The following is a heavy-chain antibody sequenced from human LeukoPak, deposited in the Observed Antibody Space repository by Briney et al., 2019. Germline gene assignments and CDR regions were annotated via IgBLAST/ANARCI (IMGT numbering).Heavy chain of an antibody. CDR2: IIPIFGTA. CDR3: ARAETYSSSCDY. V-gene: IGHV1-69*13. D-gene: IGHD6-6*01. CDR1: GGTFSSYA. J-gene: IGHJ4*02. Sequence: VKVSCKASGGTFSSYAISWVRQAPGQGLEWMGGIIPIFGTANYAQKFQGRVTITADKSTSTAYMELSSLRSEDTAVYYCARAETYSSSCDYWGQGTLVTVSS.